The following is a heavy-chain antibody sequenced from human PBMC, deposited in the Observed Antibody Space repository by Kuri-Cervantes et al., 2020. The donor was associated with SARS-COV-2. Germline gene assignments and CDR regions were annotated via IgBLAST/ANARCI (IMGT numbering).Heavy chain of an antibody. J-gene: IGHJ4*02. D-gene: IGHD3-3*01. Sequence: ASVKVSCKASGYTFTDYYINWVRLAPGQGLEWMGWINPNSGGTDYAQRYQGWVTMTRDTSTRTAFMELNRQTSDDTAVYFCARGGKHHHILRFLESFHFDSWGQGTLVTVSS. CDR2: INPNSGGT. CDR3: ARGGKHHHILRFLESFHFDS. V-gene: IGHV1-2*04. CDR1: GYTFTDYY.